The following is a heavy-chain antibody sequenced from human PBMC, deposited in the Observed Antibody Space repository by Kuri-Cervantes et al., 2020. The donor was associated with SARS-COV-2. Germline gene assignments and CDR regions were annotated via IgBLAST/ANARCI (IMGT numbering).Heavy chain of an antibody. V-gene: IGHV4-61*02. D-gene: IGHD3-3*01. CDR2: IYTSGGT. CDR1: GGSISSGSYY. CDR3: ARSQYYDFWSGSVDAFDI. J-gene: IGHJ3*02. Sequence: LRLSCTVSGGSISSGSYYWSWIRQPAGKGLEWIGRIYTSGGTNYNPSLKSRVTISVDTSKNQFSLKLSSVTAADTAVYYCARSQYYDFWSGSVDAFDIWGQGTMVTVSS.